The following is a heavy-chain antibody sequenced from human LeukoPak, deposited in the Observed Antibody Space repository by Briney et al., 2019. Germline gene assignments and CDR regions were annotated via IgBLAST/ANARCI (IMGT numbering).Heavy chain of an antibody. Sequence: GGSLRLSCAASGFTFSSYWMSWVRQAPGKGLEWVANIKQDGSEKYYVDSVKGRFTISRDNAKNSLYLQMNSLRAEDTAVYYCAREYCSSTSCYCCYYYYYYMDVWGKGTTVTVSS. CDR2: IKQDGSEK. D-gene: IGHD2-2*01. CDR3: AREYCSSTSCYCCYYYYYYMDV. CDR1: GFTFSSYW. J-gene: IGHJ6*03. V-gene: IGHV3-7*01.